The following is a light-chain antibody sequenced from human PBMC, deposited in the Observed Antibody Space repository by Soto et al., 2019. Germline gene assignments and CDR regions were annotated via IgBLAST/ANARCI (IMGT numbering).Light chain of an antibody. CDR2: DVS. V-gene: IGLV2-14*01. Sequence: SVLTQPASLSGSPGQSITISCTGTSSDVGGYNSVSWYQQHPGKAPKLMIFDVSSRPSGVSNRFSGSKSGNTASLTISGLQAEDEAGYYCCSYTSGSTLYVFGTGTKVTVL. J-gene: IGLJ1*01. CDR1: SSDVGGYNS. CDR3: CSYTSGSTLYV.